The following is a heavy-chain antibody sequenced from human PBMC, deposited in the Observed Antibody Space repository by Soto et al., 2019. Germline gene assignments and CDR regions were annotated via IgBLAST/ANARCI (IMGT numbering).Heavy chain of an antibody. D-gene: IGHD3-9*01. Sequence: QVQLQESGPGLVKPSQTLSLTCTVSGGSISSGDYYWSWIRQPPWKGLEWLGYIYYSGSTYYNPSIKSRGTIAVETSKNQFSLKLSSVTAADTSVYYCASAYYDILTGPHYYGMAVWGQGTTVTVSS. J-gene: IGHJ6*01. CDR1: GGSISSGDYY. V-gene: IGHV4-30-4*01. CDR2: IYYSGST. CDR3: ASAYYDILTGPHYYGMAV.